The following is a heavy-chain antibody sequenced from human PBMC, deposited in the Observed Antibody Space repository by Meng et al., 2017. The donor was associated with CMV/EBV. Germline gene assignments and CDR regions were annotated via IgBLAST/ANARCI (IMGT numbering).Heavy chain of an antibody. CDR1: GYTFTSYD. D-gene: IGHD2-2*01. J-gene: IGHJ4*02. V-gene: IGHV1-8*03. CDR3: ARGRLFCSSTSCRNGGIGY. CDR2: MNPNSGNT. Sequence: ASVKVSCKASGYTFTSYDINWVRQATGQGLEWMRWMNPNSGNTGYAQKFQGRVTITRNTSISTAYMELSSLRSEDTAVYYCARGRLFCSSTSCRNGGIGYWGQGTLVTVSS.